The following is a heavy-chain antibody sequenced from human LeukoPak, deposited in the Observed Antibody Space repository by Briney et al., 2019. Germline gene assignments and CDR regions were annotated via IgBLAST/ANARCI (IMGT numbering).Heavy chain of an antibody. CDR2: MNPDSGNT. D-gene: IGHD3-10*01. J-gene: IGHJ5*02. Sequence: ASVKVSCKASGYSFTSYDINWVRQATGQGLEWMGWMNPDSGNTGYAQKFQGRVTMTRDTSISTAYMELSSLRSEDTAVYYCAKSTMGTRRINDLWGRGTLVTVSS. CDR1: GYSFTSYD. CDR3: AKSTMGTRRINDL. V-gene: IGHV1-8*01.